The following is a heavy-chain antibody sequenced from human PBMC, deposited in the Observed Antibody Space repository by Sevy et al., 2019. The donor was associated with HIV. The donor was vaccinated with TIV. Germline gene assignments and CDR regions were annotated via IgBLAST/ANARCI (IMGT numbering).Heavy chain of an antibody. CDR2: MFYSGST. V-gene: IGHV4-59*01. D-gene: IGHD3-16*01. CDR3: AGGNTQTPAFDY. J-gene: IGHJ4*01. Sequence: SENLSLTCTVSGGSITSDYWSWIRQPPGKGLEWIGYMFYSGSTNYSPSLKSRVTISVDTSKSQFSLKLSSVTAADTAVYYCAGGNTQTPAFDYWGQGTLVTVSS. CDR1: GGSITSDY.